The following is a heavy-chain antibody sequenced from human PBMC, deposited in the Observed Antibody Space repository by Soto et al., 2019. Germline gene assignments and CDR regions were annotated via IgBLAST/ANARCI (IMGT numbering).Heavy chain of an antibody. CDR1: GYTFTRYG. J-gene: IGHJ6*02. V-gene: IGHV1-18*04. D-gene: IGHD6-13*01. CDR3: ARGGSWYYYYGMDV. CDR2: ISAYNGNT. Sequence: RASLNVSCKGSGYTFTRYGSSWVRQATGQGLEWMGWISAYNGNTNYAQKLQGGVTMTTDTSTSTAYMELRSLRSDDTAVYYCARGGSWYYYYGMDVWGQGTTVTVSS.